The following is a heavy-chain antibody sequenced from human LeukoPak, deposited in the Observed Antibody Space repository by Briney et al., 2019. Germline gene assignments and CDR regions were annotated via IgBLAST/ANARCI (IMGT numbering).Heavy chain of an antibody. CDR3: ASSVLLTAPFDY. V-gene: IGHV3-21*01. J-gene: IGHJ4*01. CDR2: ISSLTVGTHYI. D-gene: IGHD2-21*02. CDR1: GFISSSHS. Sequence: PGGSLRLSCAASGFISSSHSMNWVRQAPGKGLEWVSSISSLTVGTHYIYYADSVKGRFTISRDDAKNSLYLQMNSLRAEDTAVYYCASSVLLTAPFDYWGQGALVTVSS.